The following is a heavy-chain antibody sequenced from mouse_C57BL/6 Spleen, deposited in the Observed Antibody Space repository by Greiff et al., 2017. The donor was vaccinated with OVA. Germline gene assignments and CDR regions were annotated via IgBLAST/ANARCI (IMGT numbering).Heavy chain of an antibody. Sequence: VQLQQSGPELVKPGASVTIPCKASGYTFTDYNMDWVKQSHGKSLEWIGDINPNNGGTIYNQKFKGKATLTVDKSSSTAYMELRSLTSEDTAVYYCARSYPLRPFAYWGQGTLVTVSA. CDR1: GYTFTDYN. J-gene: IGHJ3*01. CDR3: ARSYPLRPFAY. V-gene: IGHV1-18*01. CDR2: INPNNGGT. D-gene: IGHD2-12*01.